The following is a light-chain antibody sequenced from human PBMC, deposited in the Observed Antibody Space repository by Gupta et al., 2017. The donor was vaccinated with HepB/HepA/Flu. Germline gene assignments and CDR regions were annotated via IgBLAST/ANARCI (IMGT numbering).Light chain of an antibody. J-gene: IGLJ2*01. V-gene: IGLV3-21*04. CDR2: YDN. Sequence: SYVLTQPRSVSVALGETARITCGGNNIVSKSVHWYQQKPGQAPVLVIYYDNRRPSGIPERFSASNSGNTATLTISRVEAGDEADYYCQVWDTSTDHLVIGGGTKLTVL. CDR3: QVWDTSTDHLV. CDR1: NIVSKS.